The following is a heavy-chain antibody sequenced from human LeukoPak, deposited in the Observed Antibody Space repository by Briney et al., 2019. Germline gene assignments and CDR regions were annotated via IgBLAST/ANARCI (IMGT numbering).Heavy chain of an antibody. Sequence: PSETLSLTCTVSGGSISSYYWSWIRQPPGKGLEWIGEINHSGSTNYNPSLKSRVTISVDTSKNQFSLKLSSVTAADTAVYYCARGRYDILTGPPKGYYGMDVWGQGTTVTVSS. CDR1: GGSISSYY. V-gene: IGHV4-34*01. CDR2: INHSGST. D-gene: IGHD3-9*01. CDR3: ARGRYDILTGPPKGYYGMDV. J-gene: IGHJ6*02.